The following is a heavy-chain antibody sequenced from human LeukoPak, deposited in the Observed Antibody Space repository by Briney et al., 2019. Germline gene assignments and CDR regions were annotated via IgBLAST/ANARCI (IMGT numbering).Heavy chain of an antibody. J-gene: IGHJ5*02. CDR3: ARDRGLYLFDP. V-gene: IGHV4-34*01. D-gene: IGHD2-2*02. Sequence: PSETLSLTCAVYGGSSSGYYWSWIRQPPGKGLEWIGEINHSGSTNYNPSLKSRVTISVDTSKNQFSLKLSSVTAADTAVYYCARDRGLYLFDPWGQGTLVTVSS. CDR1: GGSSSGYY. CDR2: INHSGST.